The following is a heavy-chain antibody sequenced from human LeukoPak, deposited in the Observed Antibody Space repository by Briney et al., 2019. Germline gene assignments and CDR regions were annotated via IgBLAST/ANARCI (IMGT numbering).Heavy chain of an antibody. CDR2: THYSGST. J-gene: IGHJ6*03. V-gene: IGHV4-31*03. D-gene: IGHD1-26*01. CDR1: GDSVTNGLHY. Sequence: PSETLSLTCNVSGDSVTNGLHYYSWIRQHPGEGLEWIGCTHYSGSTHYKSSLRSRLIISLDTSRNQVSLKLTSVTAADTAVYYCARGRRGKYSLYFYYHMDVWGTGTPVTVSS. CDR3: ARGRRGKYSLYFYYHMDV.